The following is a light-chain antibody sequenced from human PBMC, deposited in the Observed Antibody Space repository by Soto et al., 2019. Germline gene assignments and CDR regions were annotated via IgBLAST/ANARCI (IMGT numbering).Light chain of an antibody. Sequence: QPVLTQSSSASASLGSSVKLTCTLSSGRISYIIAWHQQQPGKAPRYLMKLEGSGSYNKGSGVPDRFSGSSSGADRYLTISSLQSGDEADYYCETWDSNTRVFGGGTKLTVL. J-gene: IGLJ3*02. V-gene: IGLV4-60*03. CDR3: ETWDSNTRV. CDR2: LEGSGSY. CDR1: SGRISYI.